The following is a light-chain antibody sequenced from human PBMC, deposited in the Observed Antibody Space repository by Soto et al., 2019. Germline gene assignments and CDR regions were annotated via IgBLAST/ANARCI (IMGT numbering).Light chain of an antibody. CDR1: QRVSSY. J-gene: IGKJ2*01. CDR2: DAS. CDR3: QQRSNWPPYT. Sequence: EIVLTQSPATLSLSPGERATLSCRASQRVSSYLAWYQQKPGQAPRLLIYDASNRATGIQARFSGSGSGTDFTLTIISLEPEAFAVYYCQQRSNWPPYTFGQGTKLAIK. V-gene: IGKV3-11*01.